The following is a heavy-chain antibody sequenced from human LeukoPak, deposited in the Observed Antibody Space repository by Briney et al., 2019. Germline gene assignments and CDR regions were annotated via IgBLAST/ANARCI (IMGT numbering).Heavy chain of an antibody. D-gene: IGHD2-2*02. CDR3: AREVYCSSTSCYSGYFQH. Sequence: PGGSLRLSCEASGFTFSSYWMSWVRQAPGKGLEWVANIKQDGSEKYYVDSVKGRFTISRDNAKNSLYLQMNSLRAEDTAVYYCAREVYCSSTSCYSGYFQHWGQGTLVTVSS. V-gene: IGHV3-7*01. CDR1: GFTFSSYW. J-gene: IGHJ1*01. CDR2: IKQDGSEK.